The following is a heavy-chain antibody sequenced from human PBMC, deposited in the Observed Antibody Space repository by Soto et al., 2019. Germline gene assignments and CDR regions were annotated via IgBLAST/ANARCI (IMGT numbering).Heavy chain of an antibody. V-gene: IGHV3-33*01. CDR2: IWYDGSNK. CDR1: GFTFSSYG. J-gene: IGHJ4*02. Sequence: GGSLRLSCAASGFTFSSYGMHWVRQAPGKGLEWVAVIWYDGSNKYYADSVKGRFTISRDNSKNTLYLQMNSLRAEDTAVYYCAREEEKAWGDQRSLDYWGQGTLVTVSS. D-gene: IGHD2-21*02. CDR3: AREEEKAWGDQRSLDY.